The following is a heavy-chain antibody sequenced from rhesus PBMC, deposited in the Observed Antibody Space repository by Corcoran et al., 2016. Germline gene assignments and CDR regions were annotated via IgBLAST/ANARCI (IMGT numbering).Heavy chain of an antibody. D-gene: IGHD1-44*02. CDR2: RFCRDGNP. V-gene: IGHV4-127*01. Sequence: QVQLQESGPGLLKPSETLSLTCAVSGDSINGGSGWGWIRQPPGMGREWIGSRFCRDGNPSYTPSLKGRVTISTDTCKNQFSLQLSFVTAADPAVYYCARGWEIFDYWGQGVLVTVSS. CDR3: ARGWEIFDY. J-gene: IGHJ4*01. CDR1: GDSINGGSG.